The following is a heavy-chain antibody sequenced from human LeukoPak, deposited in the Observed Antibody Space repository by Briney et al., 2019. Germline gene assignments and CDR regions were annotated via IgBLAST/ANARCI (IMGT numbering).Heavy chain of an antibody. Sequence: TGGSLRLSCAASGFTFNTYSINWVRQAPGKGLEWVSSISSNSSYIYYADSVKGRFTISRGNAKNSLYLQMNSLRAEDTAVYYCARDGVGATTCFDYWGQGTLVTVSS. V-gene: IGHV3-21*01. CDR1: GFTFNTYS. D-gene: IGHD1-26*01. CDR2: ISSNSSYI. CDR3: ARDGVGATTCFDY. J-gene: IGHJ4*02.